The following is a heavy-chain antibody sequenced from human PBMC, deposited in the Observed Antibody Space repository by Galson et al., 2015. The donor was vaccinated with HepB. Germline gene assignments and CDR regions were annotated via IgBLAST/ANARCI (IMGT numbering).Heavy chain of an antibody. CDR2: IYTSGST. D-gene: IGHD4-23*01. Sequence: TLSLTCTVSGGSISSGSYYWSWIRQPAGKGLEWIGRIYTSGSTNYNPSLKSRVTMSVDTSKNQFSLKLSSVTAADTAVYYCAREGGNPEFDAFDIWGQGTMVTVSS. V-gene: IGHV4-61*02. CDR3: AREGGNPEFDAFDI. CDR1: GGSISSGSYY. J-gene: IGHJ3*02.